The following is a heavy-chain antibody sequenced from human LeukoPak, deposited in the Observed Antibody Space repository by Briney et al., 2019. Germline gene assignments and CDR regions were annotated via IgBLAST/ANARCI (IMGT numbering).Heavy chain of an antibody. CDR3: ARADYGDFTFDY. Sequence: GGSLRLSCAASGFTFSSYSMNWVRQAPGKGLEWVSSISSSSSYIYYADSVKGRFTISRDNAKNSLYLQMNSLRAENTAVYYCARADYGDFTFDYWGQGTLVTVSS. J-gene: IGHJ4*02. D-gene: IGHD4-17*01. CDR2: ISSSSSYI. CDR1: GFTFSSYS. V-gene: IGHV3-21*01.